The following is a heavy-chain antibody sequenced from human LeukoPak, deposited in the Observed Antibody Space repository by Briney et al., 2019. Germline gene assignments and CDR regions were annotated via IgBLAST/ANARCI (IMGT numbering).Heavy chain of an antibody. CDR2: IYYSGST. CDR1: GGSISSYY. Sequence: PSETLSLTCTVSGGSISSYYWSWIRQPPGKGLEWIGYIYYSGSTNYNPSLKSRVTISVDTSKNQFSLKLSSVTAADTAVYYCASPSLFGTTNAFDIWGQGTMVTVSS. CDR3: ASPSLFGTTNAFDI. D-gene: IGHD1-7*01. J-gene: IGHJ3*02. V-gene: IGHV4-59*08.